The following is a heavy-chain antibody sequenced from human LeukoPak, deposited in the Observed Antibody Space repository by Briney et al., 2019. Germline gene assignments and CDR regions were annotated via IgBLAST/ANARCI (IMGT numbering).Heavy chain of an antibody. CDR2: FDPEDGET. CDR1: GYTLTELS. V-gene: IGHV1-24*01. CDR3: ATGVVGATGFDAFDI. Sequence: ASVKVSCKVSGYTLTELSMHWVRQAPGKGLEWMGGFDPEDGETIYAQKFQGRVTMTEDTSTDTAYMELSSLRSEDTAVYYCATGVVGATGFDAFDIWSQGTMVTVSS. J-gene: IGHJ3*02. D-gene: IGHD1-26*01.